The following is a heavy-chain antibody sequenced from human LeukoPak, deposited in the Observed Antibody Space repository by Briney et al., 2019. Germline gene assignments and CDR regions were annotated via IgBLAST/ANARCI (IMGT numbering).Heavy chain of an antibody. CDR1: GYSFTSYW. CDR3: ARGRSLTGYYMNWFDA. CDR2: TYPGDSDT. Sequence: GESLKISRKGSGYSFTSYWIGWVRQMPGKGLEWMGITYPGDSDTRYSPSFQGQVTISADKSISTAYLQWSSLKASDTAMYYCARGRSLTGYYMNWFDAWGQGTLVTVSS. D-gene: IGHD3-9*01. V-gene: IGHV5-51*01. J-gene: IGHJ5*02.